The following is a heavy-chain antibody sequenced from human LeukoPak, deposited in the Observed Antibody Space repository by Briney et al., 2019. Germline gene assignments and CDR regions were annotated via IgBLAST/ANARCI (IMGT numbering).Heavy chain of an antibody. CDR1: GYTFTSYG. D-gene: IGHD7-27*01. V-gene: IGHV1-18*01. CDR2: ISAYNGNT. CDR3: ARDRGGTNWGSASTGGGYYFDY. Sequence: ASVKVSCKASGYTFTSYGISWVRQAPGQGLEWMGWISAYNGNTNYAQKLQGRATMTTDTSTSTAYMELRSLRSDDTAVYYCARDRGGTNWGSASTGGGYYFDYWGQGTLVTVSS. J-gene: IGHJ4*02.